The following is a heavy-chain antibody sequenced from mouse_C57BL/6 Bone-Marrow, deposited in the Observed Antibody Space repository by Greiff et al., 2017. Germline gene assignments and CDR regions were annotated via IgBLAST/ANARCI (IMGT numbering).Heavy chain of an antibody. D-gene: IGHD2-5*01. Sequence: QVQLQQPGAELVKPGASVKMSCKASGYTFTSYWITWVKQRPGQGLEWIGDIYPGSGSTNYNEKFKSKATLTVDTSSSTAYMQLSSLTSEDSAVYYCARRGYSNYLFAYWGQGTLVTVSA. CDR1: GYTFTSYW. J-gene: IGHJ3*01. CDR2: IYPGSGST. CDR3: ARRGYSNYLFAY. V-gene: IGHV1-55*01.